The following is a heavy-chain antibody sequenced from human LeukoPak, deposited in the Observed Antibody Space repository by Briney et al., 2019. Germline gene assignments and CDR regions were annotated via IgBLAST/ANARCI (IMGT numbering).Heavy chain of an antibody. CDR3: ARHEGPPYCSGGSCYSDY. CDR2: IYHSESA. Sequence: PGGSLRLSCAASGVTFSSYAMGWVRQFPGKGLEWIGSIYHSESADYNPSLKSRVTISVDTSRNQFSLKLSSVTAADTAVYYCARHEGPPYCSGGSCYSDYWGQGTLVTVSS. J-gene: IGHJ4*02. CDR1: GVTFSSYA. D-gene: IGHD2-15*01. V-gene: IGHV4-38-2*01.